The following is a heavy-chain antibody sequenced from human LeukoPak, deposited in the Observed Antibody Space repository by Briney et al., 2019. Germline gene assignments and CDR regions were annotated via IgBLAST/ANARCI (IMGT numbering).Heavy chain of an antibody. CDR3: AKSNDGIVVVPAAAYRH. V-gene: IGHV3-30*18. CDR2: ISYDGSNK. D-gene: IGHD2-2*01. CDR1: GFTFSSYG. Sequence: GGSLRLSCAASGFTFSSYGMHWVRQAPGKGLEWVAVISYDGSNKYYADSVKGRFTISRDNSKNTLYLQMNGLRAEDTAVYYCAKSNDGIVVVPAAAYRHWGQGTLVTVSS. J-gene: IGHJ4*02.